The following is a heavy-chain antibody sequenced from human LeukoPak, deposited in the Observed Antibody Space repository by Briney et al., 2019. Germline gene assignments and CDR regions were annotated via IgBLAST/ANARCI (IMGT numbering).Heavy chain of an antibody. CDR2: IGTSSTTI. V-gene: IGHV3-48*01. Sequence: GGSLRLSCAASGFTFSSYTMNWVRQPPGKGLEWVSNIGTSSTTIYYADSVKGRFTISRDNSKNTLYLQMNSLRAEDTAVYYCARDLYSSGVDYWGQGTLVTVSS. CDR3: ARDLYSSGVDY. CDR1: GFTFSSYT. D-gene: IGHD6-19*01. J-gene: IGHJ4*02.